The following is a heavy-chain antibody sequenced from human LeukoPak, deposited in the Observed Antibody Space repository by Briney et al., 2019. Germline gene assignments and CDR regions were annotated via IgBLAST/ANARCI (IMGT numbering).Heavy chain of an antibody. CDR2: ISSSSSYI. Sequence: GGSLRLSCAASGFTFSSHSMNWVRQAPGKGLEWVSSISSSSSYIYYADSVKGRFTISRDNAKNSLYLQMNSLRAEDTAVYYCASGYCSSTSCYAWGFDYWGQGTLVTVSS. J-gene: IGHJ4*02. V-gene: IGHV3-21*01. CDR3: ASGYCSSTSCYAWGFDY. CDR1: GFTFSSHS. D-gene: IGHD2-2*01.